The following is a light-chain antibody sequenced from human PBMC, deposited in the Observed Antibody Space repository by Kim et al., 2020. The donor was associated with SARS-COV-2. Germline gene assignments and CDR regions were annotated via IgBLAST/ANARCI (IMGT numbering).Light chain of an antibody. CDR1: QSVNNN. J-gene: IGKJ4*01. CDR2: AAT. Sequence: VAPGEGATPPCRASQSVNNNLAWYQQRRGQPPRLLISAATTRTTDIPARFSASGYGTEFTLTISGLQSEDFAVYYCQKYNDWPLTFGGGTKLEI. CDR3: QKYNDWPLT. V-gene: IGKV3D-15*01.